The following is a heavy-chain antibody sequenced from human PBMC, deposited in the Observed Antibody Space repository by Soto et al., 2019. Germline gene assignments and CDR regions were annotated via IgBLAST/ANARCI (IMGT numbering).Heavy chain of an antibody. Sequence: PSETLSLTCTVSGGSISSGDYYWSWIRQPPGKGLEWIGYIYYSGSTYYNPSLKSRVTISVDTSKNQFSLKLSSVTAADTAVYYCARSDFYYDILTGYRYYYYGMDVWGQGTTVTVSS. V-gene: IGHV4-30-4*01. J-gene: IGHJ6*02. D-gene: IGHD3-9*01. CDR3: ARSDFYYDILTGYRYYYYGMDV. CDR2: IYYSGST. CDR1: GGSISSGDYY.